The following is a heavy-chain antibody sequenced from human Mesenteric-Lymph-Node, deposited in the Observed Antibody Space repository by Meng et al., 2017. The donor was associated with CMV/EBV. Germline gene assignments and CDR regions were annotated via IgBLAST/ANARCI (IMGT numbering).Heavy chain of an antibody. CDR1: TFSSYA. Sequence: TFSSYAISWVRQAPGQGLEWMGGIIPILGIANYARKFQGRVTITADKSTSTAYMELSSLRSEDTAVYYCARSLGYCSSTSCQYYFDYWGQGTLVTVSS. CDR3: ARSLGYCSSTSCQYYFDY. J-gene: IGHJ4*02. D-gene: IGHD2-2*01. V-gene: IGHV1-69*10. CDR2: IIPILGIA.